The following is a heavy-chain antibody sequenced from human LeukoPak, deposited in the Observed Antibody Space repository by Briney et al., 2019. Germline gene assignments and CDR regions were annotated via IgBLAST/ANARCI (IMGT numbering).Heavy chain of an antibody. CDR1: GFTFDDYA. Sequence: GGSLRLSCAASGFTFDDYAMHWVRQAPGKGLEWVSLISWDGGSTYYADSVKGRFTISRDNSKNSLYLQMNSLRAEDTALYYCAKGVREMATISPLSYWGQGTLVTVSS. CDR2: ISWDGGST. D-gene: IGHD5-24*01. J-gene: IGHJ4*02. V-gene: IGHV3-43D*03. CDR3: AKGVREMATISPLSY.